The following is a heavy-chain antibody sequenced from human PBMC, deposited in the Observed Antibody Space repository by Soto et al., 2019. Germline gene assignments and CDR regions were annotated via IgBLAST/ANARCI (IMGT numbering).Heavy chain of an antibody. J-gene: IGHJ4*02. V-gene: IGHV3-53*04. CDR1: GFTVSSNY. D-gene: IGHD3-22*01. Sequence: GGSLRLSCAASGFTVSSNYMSWVRQAPGKGLEWVSVIYSGGSTYYADSVKGRFTISRHNSKNTLYLQMNSLRAEDTAVYYCARVQDSSGYYYMIRPVELEIYFDYWGQGTLVTVSS. CDR2: IYSGGST. CDR3: ARVQDSSGYYYMIRPVELEIYFDY.